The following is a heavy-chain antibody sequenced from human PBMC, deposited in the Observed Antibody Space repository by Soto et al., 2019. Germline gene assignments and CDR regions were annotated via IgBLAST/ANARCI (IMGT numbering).Heavy chain of an antibody. V-gene: IGHV3-23*01. J-gene: IGHJ5*02. D-gene: IGHD6-13*01. Sequence: EVQLLESGGGLVQPGGSLRLSCAASGFTFSSYAMSWVRQAPGKGLEWVSAISGSGGSTYYADSVKGRFTISRDNSKNTLYLQMNSLRAEDTAVYYCAKDHEYSSSWLSCHNWFDPWGQGTLVTVSS. CDR2: ISGSGGST. CDR3: AKDHEYSSSWLSCHNWFDP. CDR1: GFTFSSYA.